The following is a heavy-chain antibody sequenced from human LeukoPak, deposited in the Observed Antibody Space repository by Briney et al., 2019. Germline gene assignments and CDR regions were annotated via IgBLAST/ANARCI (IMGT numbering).Heavy chain of an antibody. CDR1: GGSMTNLY. Sequence: SETLSLTCSVSGGSMTNLYWTWIRRPPGKGLEWIGDIYDSGSTGYNTSLESRVTISVDTSKNQFSLKLSSVTAADTAVYYCAKGGSTNFYYGDVWGQGTTVTVSS. V-gene: IGHV4-59*01. D-gene: IGHD2/OR15-2a*01. CDR3: AKGGSTNFYYGDV. J-gene: IGHJ6*02. CDR2: IYDSGST.